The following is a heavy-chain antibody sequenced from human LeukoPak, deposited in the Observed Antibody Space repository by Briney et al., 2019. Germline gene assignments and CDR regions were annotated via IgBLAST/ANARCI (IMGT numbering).Heavy chain of an antibody. CDR3: ARVTIFMAARPESDYYYGMDV. CDR2: INPNSGGT. CDR1: GYTFTGYY. D-gene: IGHD6-6*01. V-gene: IGHV1-2*02. J-gene: IGHJ6*02. Sequence: ASVKVSCKASGYTFTGYYMHWVRQAPGQGLEWMGWINPNSGGTNYAQKFQGRVTMTRDTSISTACMELSRLRSDDTAVYYCARVTIFMAARPESDYYYGMDVWGQGTMVTVSS.